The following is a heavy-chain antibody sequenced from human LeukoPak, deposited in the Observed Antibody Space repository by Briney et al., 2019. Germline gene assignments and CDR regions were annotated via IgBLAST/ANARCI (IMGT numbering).Heavy chain of an antibody. V-gene: IGHV4-61*02. Sequence: PSQTLSLTCTVSGGSISSGSYYWSWIRQPAGKGLEWIGRIYTSGSTNYNPSLKSRVTISVDTSKNQFSLKPSSVTAADTAVYYCAREPEYYDSSGYLPHDAFDIWGQGTMVTVSS. J-gene: IGHJ3*02. D-gene: IGHD3-22*01. CDR3: AREPEYYDSSGYLPHDAFDI. CDR1: GGSISSGSYY. CDR2: IYTSGST.